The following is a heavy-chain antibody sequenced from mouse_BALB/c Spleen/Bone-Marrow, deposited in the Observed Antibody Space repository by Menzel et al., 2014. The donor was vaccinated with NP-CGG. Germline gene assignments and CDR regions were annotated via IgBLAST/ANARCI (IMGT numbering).Heavy chain of an antibody. D-gene: IGHD2-2*01. J-gene: IGHJ3*01. CDR3: ARSYGYGKSFAY. Sequence: VQLQQPGAELVKPGASVKLSCTASGFNIKDTYMHWVKQRPEQGLEWIGRIDPANGNTKYDPKFQGQATITADTSSNTASLQLSSLTSEDTAVDYCARSYGYGKSFAYWGQGTLVTVSA. CDR2: IDPANGNT. V-gene: IGHV14-3*02. CDR1: GFNIKDTY.